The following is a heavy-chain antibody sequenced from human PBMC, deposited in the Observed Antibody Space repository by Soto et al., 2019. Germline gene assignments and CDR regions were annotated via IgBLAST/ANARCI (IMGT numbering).Heavy chain of an antibody. V-gene: IGHV3-30*18. J-gene: IGHJ4*02. D-gene: IGHD2-15*01. CDR1: GFTFSSYG. CDR3: AKDRARYCGGGSCYSIFDS. CDR2: ISYDGSNK. Sequence: QVQLVESGGGVVQPGRSLRLSCAASGFTFSSYGMHWVRQAPGKGLEWVAVISYDGSNKYYADSVKGRFTISRDNSKNTLYLQMNSLRAGDTAVYYCAKDRARYCGGGSCYSIFDSWGQGTLVTVSS.